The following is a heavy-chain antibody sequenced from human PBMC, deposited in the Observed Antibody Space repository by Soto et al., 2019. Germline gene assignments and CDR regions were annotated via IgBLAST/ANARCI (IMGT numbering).Heavy chain of an antibody. J-gene: IGHJ4*02. CDR1: GYSFTSYW. Sequence: GESLKISCQGSGYSFTSYWISWVRQMPGKGLEWMGRINPSDSYTNYSPSFQGHVTISADKSISTAYLQWSSLKALDTAMYFFSILVGAGGNSRYSGQGTLVTVS. CDR2: INPSDSYT. V-gene: IGHV5-10-1*01. D-gene: IGHD2-21*01. CDR3: SILVGAGGNSRY.